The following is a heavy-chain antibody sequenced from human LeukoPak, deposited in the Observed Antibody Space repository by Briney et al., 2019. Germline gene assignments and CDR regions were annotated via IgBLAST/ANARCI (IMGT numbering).Heavy chain of an antibody. CDR2: IYSGGST. CDR3: ARVSLSAAMASYYFDY. D-gene: IGHD5-18*01. Sequence: GGSLRLSCAASGFTVSSNYMSWVRQAPGKGLEWVSVIYSGGSTYYADSVKGRFTISRDNSKNTLYLQMNGLRAEDTAVYYCARVSLSAAMASYYFDYWGQGTLVTVSS. V-gene: IGHV3-66*01. J-gene: IGHJ4*02. CDR1: GFTVSSNY.